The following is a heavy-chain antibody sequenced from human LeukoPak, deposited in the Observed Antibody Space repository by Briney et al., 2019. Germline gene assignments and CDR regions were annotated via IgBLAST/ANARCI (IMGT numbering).Heavy chain of an antibody. CDR2: INTNTGNP. CDR3: AREWESHYYYYGMDV. CDR1: GYTFTSYA. J-gene: IGHJ6*02. V-gene: IGHV7-4-1*02. D-gene: IGHD1-26*01. Sequence: GASVKVSCKASGYTFTSYAMHWVRQAPGQRLEWMGWINTNTGNPTYAQGFTGRFVFSLDTSVSTAYLQISSLKAEDTAVYYCAREWESHYYYYGMDVWGQGTTVTVSS.